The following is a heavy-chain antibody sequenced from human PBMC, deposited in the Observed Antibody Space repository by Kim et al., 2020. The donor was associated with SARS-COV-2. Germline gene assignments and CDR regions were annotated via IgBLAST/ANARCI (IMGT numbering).Heavy chain of an antibody. CDR3: ARDRVLQFLEWSPYYYYGMDV. Sequence: GGSLRLSCAASGFTFSSYSMNWVRQAPGKGLEWVSSISSSSSYIYYADSVKGRFTISRDNAKNSLYLQMNSLRAEDTAVYYCARDRVLQFLEWSPYYYYGMDVWGQGTTVTVSS. CDR2: ISSSSSYI. V-gene: IGHV3-21*01. D-gene: IGHD3-3*01. CDR1: GFTFSSYS. J-gene: IGHJ6*02.